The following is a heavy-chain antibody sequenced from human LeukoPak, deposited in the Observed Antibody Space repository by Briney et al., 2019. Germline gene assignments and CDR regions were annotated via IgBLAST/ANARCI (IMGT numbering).Heavy chain of an antibody. CDR2: IYPGDSDI. CDR3: ARQGPSVAASPFDY. V-gene: IGHV5-51*01. J-gene: IGHJ4*02. Sequence: GESLKISCKGSGYSFTTYWIGWVRQMPGKGLEWMGIIYPGDSDIRYSPSFQGQVTISADKSISTPYLQWSSLKASDTAMYYCARQGPSVAASPFDYWGQGTLVTVSS. CDR1: GYSFTTYW. D-gene: IGHD1-26*01.